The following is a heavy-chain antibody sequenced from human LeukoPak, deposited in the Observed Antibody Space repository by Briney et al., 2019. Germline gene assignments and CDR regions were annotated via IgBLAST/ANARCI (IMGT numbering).Heavy chain of an antibody. V-gene: IGHV3-23*01. Sequence: GGSLRLSCAASGFTFSSYAMSWVRQAPGKGLEWVSAIGGSGGSTYYADSVKGRFTISRDNPKKTLYLQMDSLRAEDTAVYYCAEAYDILTGYFDYWGQGTLVTVSS. CDR1: GFTFSSYA. CDR3: AEAYDILTGYFDY. CDR2: IGGSGGST. D-gene: IGHD3-9*01. J-gene: IGHJ4*02.